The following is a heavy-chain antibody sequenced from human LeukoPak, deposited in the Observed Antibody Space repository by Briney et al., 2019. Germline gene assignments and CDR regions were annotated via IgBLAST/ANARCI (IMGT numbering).Heavy chain of an antibody. CDR2: ISYDGSNK. J-gene: IGHJ4*02. CDR1: GFTFSSYA. D-gene: IGHD6-19*01. CDR3: TTDRWRGSSGWSLGY. Sequence: GGSLRLSCAASGFTFSSYAMHWVRQAPGKGLEWVAVISYDGSNKYYADSVKGRFTISRDNSKNTLYLQMNSLKTEDTAVYYCTTDRWRGSSGWSLGYWGQGTLVTVSS. V-gene: IGHV3-30-3*01.